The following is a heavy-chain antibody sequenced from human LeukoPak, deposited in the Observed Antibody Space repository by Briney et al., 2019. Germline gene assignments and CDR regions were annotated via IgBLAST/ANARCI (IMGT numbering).Heavy chain of an antibody. V-gene: IGHV4-34*01. D-gene: IGHD3-16*02. Sequence: PGGSLRLSCAASGFTFSSYWMSWVRQAPGKGLEWIEEINHSGSTNYNPSLKSRVTISVDNSKNQFSLQLSYVTAADTAVYYCARARGGYDYVWGSYRYTSGWFDPWGQGTLVTVSS. CDR1: GFTFSSYW. CDR2: INHSGST. CDR3: ARARGGYDYVWGSYRYTSGWFDP. J-gene: IGHJ5*02.